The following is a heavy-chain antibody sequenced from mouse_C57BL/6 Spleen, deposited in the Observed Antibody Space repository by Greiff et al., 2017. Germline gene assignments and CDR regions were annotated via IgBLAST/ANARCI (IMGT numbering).Heavy chain of an antibody. CDR2: ISDGGSYT. CDR3: ARGPLYYYGSSHAMDY. J-gene: IGHJ4*01. CDR1: GFTFSSYA. Sequence: EVQVVESGGGLVKPGGSLKLSCAASGFTFSSYAMSWVRQTPEKRLEWVATISDGGSYTYPPDNVKGRFTISRDNAKNNLYLQMSHLKSEDTAMYYCARGPLYYYGSSHAMDYWGQGTSVTVSS. D-gene: IGHD1-1*01. V-gene: IGHV5-4*01.